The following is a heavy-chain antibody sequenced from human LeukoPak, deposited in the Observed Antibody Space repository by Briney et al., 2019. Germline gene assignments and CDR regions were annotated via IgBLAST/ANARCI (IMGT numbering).Heavy chain of an antibody. CDR3: AKSYSAVAGPYYFDY. CDR1: GFTFSSYG. CDR2: IRYDGSNK. D-gene: IGHD6-19*01. V-gene: IGHV3-30*02. J-gene: IGHJ4*02. Sequence: PPGGSLRLSCAASGFTFSSYGMHWVRQAPGKGLEWVAFIRYDGSNKYYADSVKGRFTISRDNSKNTLYLQMNSLRAEDTAVYYCAKSYSAVAGPYYFDYWGQGTLVTVSS.